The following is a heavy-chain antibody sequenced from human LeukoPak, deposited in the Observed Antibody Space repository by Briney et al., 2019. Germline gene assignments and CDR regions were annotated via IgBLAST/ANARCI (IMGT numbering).Heavy chain of an antibody. Sequence: ASVKVSCKASGYTFTGYYMHWVRQAPGQGLEWMGWINPNSGGTNYAQKFQGRVTMTRDTSISTAYMEVGRLRSDDTAVYYCAGGSLVTKKYYYYYMDVWGKGTTVTVSS. V-gene: IGHV1-2*02. D-gene: IGHD2-21*02. CDR1: GYTFTGYY. J-gene: IGHJ6*03. CDR2: INPNSGGT. CDR3: AGGSLVTKKYYYYYMDV.